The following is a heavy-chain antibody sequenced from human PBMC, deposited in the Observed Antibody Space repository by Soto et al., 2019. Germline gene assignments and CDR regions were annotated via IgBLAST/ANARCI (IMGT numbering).Heavy chain of an antibody. CDR1: GDSVSSNSAA. CDR3: ARDLPVYDFWSGYYSFDAFDI. CDR2: TYYRSKWYN. V-gene: IGHV6-1*01. D-gene: IGHD3-3*01. Sequence: SQTLSLTCAISGDSVSSNSAAGNWIRQSPSRGLEWLGRTYYRSKWYNDYAVSVKSRITINPDTSKNQFSLQLNSVTPEDTAVYYCARDLPVYDFWSGYYSFDAFDIWGQGTMVTVSS. J-gene: IGHJ3*02.